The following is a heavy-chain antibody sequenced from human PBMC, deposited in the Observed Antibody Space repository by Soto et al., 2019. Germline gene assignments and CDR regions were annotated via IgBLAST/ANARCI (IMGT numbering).Heavy chain of an antibody. CDR2: ISAYNGNT. D-gene: IGHD4-17*01. J-gene: IGHJ4*02. Sequence: ASVKVSCKASGYTFTSYGISWVRQAPGQGLEWVGWISAYNGNTNYAQKLQGRVTMTTDTSTSTAYMELRSLRSDDTAVYYCARKDYGDYYFDYWGQGTLVTVSS. V-gene: IGHV1-18*01. CDR1: GYTFTSYG. CDR3: ARKDYGDYYFDY.